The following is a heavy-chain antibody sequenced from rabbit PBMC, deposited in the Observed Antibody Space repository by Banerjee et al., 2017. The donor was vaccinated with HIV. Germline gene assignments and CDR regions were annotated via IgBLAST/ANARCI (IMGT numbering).Heavy chain of an antibody. CDR3: ARDSYGGYGYALNL. J-gene: IGHJ4*01. CDR1: GFSFSTTYY. V-gene: IGHV1S45*01. Sequence: QEQLVESGGDLVKPGASLTLTCTASGFSFSTTYYYMCWVRQAPGKGLEWIGCIYGASSGSTYYASWAKGRFTISKTSSTTVTLQMTSLTAADTATYFCARDSYGGYGYALNLWGPGTLVTVS. CDR2: IYGASSGST. D-gene: IGHD6-1*01.